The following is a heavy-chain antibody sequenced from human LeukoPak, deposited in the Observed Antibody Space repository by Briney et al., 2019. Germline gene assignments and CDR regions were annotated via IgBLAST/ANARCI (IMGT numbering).Heavy chain of an antibody. CDR2: INHSGST. CDR3: ARSRWAWFDP. V-gene: IGHV4-34*01. CDR1: GVSFSGYY. D-gene: IGHD1-26*01. Sequence: SETLSLTCAVYGVSFSGYYWSWIRQPPGKGLEWIGEINHSGSTNYNPSLKSRVTISVDTSKNQFSLKLSSVTAADTAVYYCARSRWAWFDPWGQGTLVTVSS. J-gene: IGHJ5*02.